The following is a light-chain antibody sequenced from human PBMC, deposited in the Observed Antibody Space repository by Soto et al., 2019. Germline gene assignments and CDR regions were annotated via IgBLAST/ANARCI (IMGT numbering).Light chain of an antibody. Sequence: VVLTQSPATLSVSPGDRATLSCRASQDIGSAVSCYHQRSGGAASRLIFDAAISVPTAPASISGGGAGAEVIPPTSSLEAEDVAADFCQQYGDRPRTFGQGTKVDIK. CDR1: QDIGSA. V-gene: IGKV3-15*01. CDR3: QQYGDRPRT. J-gene: IGKJ1*01. CDR2: DAA.